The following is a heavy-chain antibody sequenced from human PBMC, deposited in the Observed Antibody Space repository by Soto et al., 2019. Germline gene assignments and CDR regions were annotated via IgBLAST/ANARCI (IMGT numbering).Heavy chain of an antibody. V-gene: IGHV4-31*11. CDR1: GGSIISDSYS. J-gene: IGHJ5*02. D-gene: IGHD6-6*01. Sequence: QVQLQESGPRLVKPSQTLSLSCAVSGGSIISDSYSWNWIRQSPGRGLEWIGHIYSSGSTYYNPSLKSRVSISVDTSNNQFSLNLTSVTAADTAVYFCAREDAARIERWFDAGGQGILVTVSS. CDR3: AREDAARIERWFDA. CDR2: IYSSGST.